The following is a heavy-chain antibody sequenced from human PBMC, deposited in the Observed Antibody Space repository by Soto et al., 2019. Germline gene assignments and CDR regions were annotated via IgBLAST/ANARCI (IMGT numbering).Heavy chain of an antibody. V-gene: IGHV3-30*18. D-gene: IGHD3-22*01. J-gene: IGHJ4*02. CDR1: GFTFSSYG. CDR3: AKDSGNTYYYDSSGYSDY. CDR2: ISYDGSNK. Sequence: GGSLRLSCAASGFTFSSYGMHWVRQAPGKGLEWVAVISYDGSNKYYADSVKGRFTISRDNSKNTLYLQMNSLRAEDTAVYYCAKDSGNTYYYDSSGYSDYWGQGTLVTVSS.